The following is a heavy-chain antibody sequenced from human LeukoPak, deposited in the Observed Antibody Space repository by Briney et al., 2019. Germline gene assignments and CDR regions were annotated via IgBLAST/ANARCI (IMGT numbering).Heavy chain of an antibody. J-gene: IGHJ4*02. CDR3: AKDASYFDSSGYRGLDC. CDR1: GITFDDYG. D-gene: IGHD3-22*01. CDR2: FNWNGGDT. Sequence: GGSLRLSCAASGITFDDYGMSWVRQAPGKGLEWVSGFNWNGGDTGYADSVKGRFTISRDNSKNTLYLQMNSLRADDTAVYYCAKDASYFDSSGYRGLDCWGQGTLVTVSS. V-gene: IGHV3-20*04.